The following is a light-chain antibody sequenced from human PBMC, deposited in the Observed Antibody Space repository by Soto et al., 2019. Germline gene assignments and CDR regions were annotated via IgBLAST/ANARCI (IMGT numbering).Light chain of an antibody. CDR2: DAS. CDR1: QSVSGY. CDR3: QQYDRSPFT. J-gene: IGKJ3*01. Sequence: EIVLTQSPATLSLSPGERATLSCRASQSVSGYLAWYQEKPGLAPRLLIYDASTRATGIPDRFSGSGSGTDFTLNISRLEPEDFAVYHCQQYDRSPFTFGPGTKVDIK. V-gene: IGKV3D-20*01.